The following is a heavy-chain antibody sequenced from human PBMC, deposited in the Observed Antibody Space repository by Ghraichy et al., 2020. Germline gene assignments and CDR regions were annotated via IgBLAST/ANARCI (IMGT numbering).Heavy chain of an antibody. V-gene: IGHV6-1*01. D-gene: IGHD2-8*02. CDR1: GDTVSSSSAA. J-gene: IGHJ4*02. CDR3: AREAPAWGMVDY. CDR2: TYYRSKWYN. Sequence: SQTLSLTCAISGDTVSSSSAAWNWIRQSPSRGLEWLGRTYYRSKWYNEYALSVKSRMTLKSDTSKNQFSLQVKSVTPEDTAVYYCAREAPAWGMVDYWGQGTLVTVSS.